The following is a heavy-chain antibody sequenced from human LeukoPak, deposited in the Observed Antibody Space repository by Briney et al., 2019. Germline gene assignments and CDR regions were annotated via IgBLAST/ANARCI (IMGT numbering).Heavy chain of an antibody. CDR2: ISYDGSNK. Sequence: GGSLRLSCAASRFTFSSYGMNWVRQAPGKGLEWVAVISYDGSNKYYADSVKGRFTISRDNSKNTLYLQMNSLRAEDTAVYYCARDWSSSIDYWGQGTLVTVSS. CDR1: RFTFSSYG. J-gene: IGHJ4*02. D-gene: IGHD6-6*01. V-gene: IGHV3-30*03. CDR3: ARDWSSSIDY.